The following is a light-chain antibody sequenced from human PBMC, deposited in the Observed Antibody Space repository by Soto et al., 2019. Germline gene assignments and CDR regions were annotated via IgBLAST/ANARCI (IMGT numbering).Light chain of an antibody. J-gene: IGKJ4*01. Sequence: IGVKKSPAALSVSTGEGATLSCRASQSLRTDVAWYQQKPGQAPRLLIYDASTRATGVPARFSGSGSGTEFTLIISSLQSEDFAVYYCQHYDNWPGALTFAGGTKVDIK. CDR2: DAS. CDR1: QSLRTD. V-gene: IGKV3D-15*01. CDR3: QHYDNWPGALT.